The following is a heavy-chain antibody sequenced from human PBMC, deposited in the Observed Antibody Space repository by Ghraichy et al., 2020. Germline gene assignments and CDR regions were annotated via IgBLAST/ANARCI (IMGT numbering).Heavy chain of an antibody. V-gene: IGHV3-64D*06. Sequence: GGSLRLSCSASGFTISSYAMHWVRQAPGKGLEYVSAISSNGGSTYYADSVKGRFTISRDNSKNTLYLQMSSLRAEDTAVYYCVKGKGVGYYDSSGYLLDAFDIGGQGTMVTVSS. CDR3: VKGKGVGYYDSSGYLLDAFDI. CDR1: GFTISSYA. D-gene: IGHD3-22*01. J-gene: IGHJ3*02. CDR2: ISSNGGST.